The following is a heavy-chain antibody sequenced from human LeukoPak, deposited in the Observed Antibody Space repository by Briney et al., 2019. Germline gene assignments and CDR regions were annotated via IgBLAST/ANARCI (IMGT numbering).Heavy chain of an antibody. CDR3: ARLHWGSGGSGSFDF. J-gene: IGHJ4*02. CDR2: ISSTGNT. V-gene: IGHV4-39*02. CDR1: VRSNSSISYY. Sequence: SDTLSLTCTVSVRSNSSISYYCGWIRQPPGKGLEWVGVISSTGNTYYSPSLKCRLAISVDTSKNHFSLKLTSVTAADTAVFYCARLHWGSGGSGSFDFWGQGTLVTVSS. D-gene: IGHD7-27*01.